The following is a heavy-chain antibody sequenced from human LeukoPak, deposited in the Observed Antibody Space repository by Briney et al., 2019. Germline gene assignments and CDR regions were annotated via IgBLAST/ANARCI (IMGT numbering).Heavy chain of an antibody. D-gene: IGHD7-27*01. CDR1: GFSFSSGT. CDR3: ARDLQTGLAFDA. J-gene: IGHJ3*01. CDR2: LSGSGRFI. V-gene: IGHV3-21*06. Sequence: GGSLRLSCAASGFSFSSGTMNWVRQALGKALEWVSSLSGSGRFIWYAASVKGRFTISRDNAANALFLQMNSLRVEHTAVYYCARDLQTGLAFDAWGQGTVVAVSS.